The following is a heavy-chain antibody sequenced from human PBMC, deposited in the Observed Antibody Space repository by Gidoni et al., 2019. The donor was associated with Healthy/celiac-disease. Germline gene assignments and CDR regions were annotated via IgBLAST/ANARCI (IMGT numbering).Heavy chain of an antibody. D-gene: IGHD2-2*01. CDR1: SASISRGASS. V-gene: IGHV4-31*03. CDR2: IYYSGST. CDR3: AREATYCSSTSCPGGAFDI. J-gene: IGHJ3*02. Sequence: QVQLHQSGPGLVKPSQTLSLTCPVSSASISRGASSWSWIRQHHWKGLEWIGYIYYSGSTYYNPSLKSRVTISVDTSKNQFSLKLSSVTAADTAVYYCAREATYCSSTSCPGGAFDIWGQGTMVTVSS.